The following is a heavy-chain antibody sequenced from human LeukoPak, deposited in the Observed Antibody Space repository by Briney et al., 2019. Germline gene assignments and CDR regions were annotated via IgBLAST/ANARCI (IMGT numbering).Heavy chain of an antibody. Sequence: GRSPRLSCAASGFTFDDYAIHWVRQAPGKGLEWVSGISWKSGSIGYADSVKGRFTISRDNAKNSLYLQMNSLRAEDTAVYYCARGPYYDSSGYWDYWGQGTLVTVSS. CDR3: ARGPYYDSSGYWDY. CDR2: ISWKSGSI. CDR1: GFTFDDYA. D-gene: IGHD3-22*01. J-gene: IGHJ4*02. V-gene: IGHV3-9*01.